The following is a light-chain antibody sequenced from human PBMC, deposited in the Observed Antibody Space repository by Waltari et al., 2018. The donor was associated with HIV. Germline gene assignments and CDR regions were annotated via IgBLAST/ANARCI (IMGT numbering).Light chain of an antibody. Sequence: QSALTQPASASGSPGQSITISCTGTSSDVGSYYLVSWYQQHPGKAPKLMIYEVSKRPSGVSNRFSGSKSGNTASLTISGLQAEDEADYYCCSYAGSSTFVVFGGGTKLTVL. CDR2: EVS. CDR3: CSYAGSSTFVV. J-gene: IGLJ2*01. CDR1: SSDVGSYYL. V-gene: IGLV2-23*02.